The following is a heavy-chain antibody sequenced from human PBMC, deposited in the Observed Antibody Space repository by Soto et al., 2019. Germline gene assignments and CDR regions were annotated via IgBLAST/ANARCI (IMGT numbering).Heavy chain of an antibody. D-gene: IGHD2-2*01. CDR2: LYHSGST. CDR3: ARIAVPAPPFDY. Sequence: TRSLTCALSCVSIPNSNCWSWFFQPPGKGLEWIGELYHSGSTDYNPSLKSRVTISVDTYKNQFSLKLSSVTAADTALYPCARIAVPAPPFDYWAQGILLT. V-gene: IGHV4-4*01. J-gene: IGHJ4*02. CDR1: CVSIPNSNC.